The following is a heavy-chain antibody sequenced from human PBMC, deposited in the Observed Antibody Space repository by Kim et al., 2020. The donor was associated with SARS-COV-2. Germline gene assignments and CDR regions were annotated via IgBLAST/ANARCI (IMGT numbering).Heavy chain of an antibody. D-gene: IGHD3-16*02. J-gene: IGHJ4*02. CDR3: ASALGH. CDR2: NYTRRRT. Sequence: NYTRRRTNYNPSLQSRVTMSVDMSKNQFTLMLSSVTAADTAVYYCASALGHWGQGTLVTVSS. V-gene: IGHV4-4*07.